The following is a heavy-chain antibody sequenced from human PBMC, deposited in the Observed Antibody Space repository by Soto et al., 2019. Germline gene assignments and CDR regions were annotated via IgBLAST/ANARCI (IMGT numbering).Heavy chain of an antibody. CDR2: ISSTTNYI. V-gene: IGHV3-21*06. J-gene: IGHJ5*02. CDR1: GFTFTRYS. D-gene: IGHD2-2*01. Sequence: GGSLRLSCAASGFTFTRYSMNWVRQAPGKGLEWVSSISSTTNYIYYGDSMKGRFTISRDNAKNSLYLEMNSLRAEDTAVYYCARDEGRYCSSTSCYFFWFDPWGQGTLVTVSS. CDR3: ARDEGRYCSSTSCYFFWFDP.